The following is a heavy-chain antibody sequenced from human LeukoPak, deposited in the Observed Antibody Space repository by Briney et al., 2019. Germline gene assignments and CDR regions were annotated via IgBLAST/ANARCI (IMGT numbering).Heavy chain of an antibody. J-gene: IGHJ4*02. CDR1: GFTFTNYA. D-gene: IGHD5-18*01. V-gene: IGHV3-23*01. CDR2: ISYSGGST. CDR3: AKDRRLPWDYFDS. Sequence: PGGSLRLSCVATGFTFTNYAMSWFCQAPGKGLEWVSAISYSGGSTYYADSVKGRFTISRDDSKNTLYLQMNSLRAEDTAIYYCAKDRRLPWDYFDSWGQGTLVTVSS.